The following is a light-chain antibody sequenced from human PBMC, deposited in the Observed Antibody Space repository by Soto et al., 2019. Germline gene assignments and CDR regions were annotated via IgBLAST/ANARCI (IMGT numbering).Light chain of an antibody. V-gene: IGKV1-9*01. CDR2: DAS. Sequence: IRLTQSPSSLSASVGDRVTITCRASQGISSYLAWYQQKPGKAPKLLIYDASTLQSGVPSRFSGSGSGTDFTLTISSLQPEDFATYYCQQLNRYPITFGQGTRLEIK. CDR1: QGISSY. CDR3: QQLNRYPIT. J-gene: IGKJ5*01.